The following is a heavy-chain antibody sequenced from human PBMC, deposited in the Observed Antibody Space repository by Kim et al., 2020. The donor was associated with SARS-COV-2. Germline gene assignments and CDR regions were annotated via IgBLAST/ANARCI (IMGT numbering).Heavy chain of an antibody. J-gene: IGHJ4*02. CDR3: ARDRRYSLDY. CDR1: GFTFTSNW. CDR2: INEDGRET. V-gene: IGHV3-7*01. D-gene: IGHD2-15*01. Sequence: GGSLRLSCVDSGFTFTSNWMSWVRQTPGKGLEWLAKINEDGRETYYVYSVEGRFTISRDNAKNSLYLQINSLTVEDTAIYYCARDRRYSLDYWGRGTRVTVSS.